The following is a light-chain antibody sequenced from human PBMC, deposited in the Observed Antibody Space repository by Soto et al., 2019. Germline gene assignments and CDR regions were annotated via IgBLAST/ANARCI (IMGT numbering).Light chain of an antibody. CDR2: DAS. Sequence: EIVMTQSPATLSVSPGERATLSCRASQSIGSYLAWYQHKLGQPPRLLIYDASNRATGIPVRFSGSGSGTDFTLTISRLEPEDFAVYYCQQYGRSPPVKFGQGTKVDIK. CDR1: QSIGSY. J-gene: IGKJ1*01. V-gene: IGKV3-20*01. CDR3: QQYGRSPPVK.